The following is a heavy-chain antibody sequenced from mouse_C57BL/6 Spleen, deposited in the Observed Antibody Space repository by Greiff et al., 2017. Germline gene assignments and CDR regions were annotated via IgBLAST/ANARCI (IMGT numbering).Heavy chain of an antibody. Sequence: EVMLVESGGDLVKPGGSLTLSCAASGFTFSSYGMSWVRQHPAKRLEWVATLSSGGSCTYYPDCVKGRFTISRDNAKNTLYLQRSSLKSEDTAMYYCAGHGSNSWFAYWGQGTLVTVSA. J-gene: IGHJ3*01. CDR3: AGHGSNSWFAY. CDR2: LSSGGSCT. CDR1: GFTFSSYG. V-gene: IGHV5-6*01. D-gene: IGHD2-5*01.